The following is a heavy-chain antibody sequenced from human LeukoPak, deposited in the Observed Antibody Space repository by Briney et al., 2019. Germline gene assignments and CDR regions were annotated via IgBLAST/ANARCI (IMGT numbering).Heavy chain of an antibody. CDR3: ARGGVTAPLSPFDY. Sequence: GGSLRLSCAASEFTFSSYWMSWVRQAPGKGLEWVANIKQDGGEKYYLDSVKGRFTVSRDNSKNTLYLQMNSLRAEDTAVYYCARGGVTAPLSPFDYWGQGTLVTVSS. J-gene: IGHJ4*02. CDR1: EFTFSSYW. V-gene: IGHV3-7*03. D-gene: IGHD2-21*02. CDR2: IKQDGGEK.